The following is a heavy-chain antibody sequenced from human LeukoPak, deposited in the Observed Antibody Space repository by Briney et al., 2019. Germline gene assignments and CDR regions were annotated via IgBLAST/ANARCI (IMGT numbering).Heavy chain of an antibody. CDR1: GGSFSGYY. Sequence: SETLSLTCAVYGGSFSGYYWSWIRQPPGKGLEWIGEINHSGSTNYNPSLKSRVTISVDTSKNQFSLKLSSVTAADTAVYYCARHRQNLYCSSTSCYVHGFDYWGQGTLVTVSS. CDR2: INHSGST. CDR3: ARHRQNLYCSSTSCYVHGFDY. V-gene: IGHV4-34*01. J-gene: IGHJ4*02. D-gene: IGHD2-2*01.